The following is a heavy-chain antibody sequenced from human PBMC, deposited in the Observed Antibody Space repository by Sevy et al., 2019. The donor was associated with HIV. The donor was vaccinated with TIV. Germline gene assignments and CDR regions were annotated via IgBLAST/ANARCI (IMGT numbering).Heavy chain of an antibody. D-gene: IGHD4-4*01. V-gene: IGHV4-34*01. CDR1: SGSFSGYH. CDR2: INHSGIT. CDR3: ARGLGFDSNFPIDY. J-gene: IGHJ4*02. Sequence: SETLSLTCAVQSGSFSGYHWNWIRQAPGKGLKWIGEINHSGITNYNPSLKSRVTISVDTSKNQFSLKLTSVTAADTAVYYCARGLGFDSNFPIDYWGQGALVTVSS.